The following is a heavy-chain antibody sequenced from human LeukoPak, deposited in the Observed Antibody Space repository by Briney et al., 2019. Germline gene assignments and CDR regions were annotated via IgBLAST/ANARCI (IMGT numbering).Heavy chain of an antibody. V-gene: IGHV3-7*01. J-gene: IGHJ4*02. D-gene: IGHD4-17*01. CDR2: IKQDGSEK. CDR3: ASGRGYGENEGWVDY. Sequence: GGSLRLSCAASGFTFSSYWMSWVRQAPGKGLEWVANIKQDGSEKYYVDSVKGRFTISRDNAKNSLYLQMNSLRAEDTAVYYCASGRGYGENEGWVDYWGQGTLVTVSS. CDR1: GFTFSSYW.